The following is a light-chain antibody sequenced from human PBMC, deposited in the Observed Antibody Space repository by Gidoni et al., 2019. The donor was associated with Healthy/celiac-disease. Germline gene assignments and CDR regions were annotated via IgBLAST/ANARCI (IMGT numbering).Light chain of an antibody. Sequence: IVLTQSPGTLSLSPGERATLSCRASQSVSSSYLAWYQQKPGQAPRLLIYGASSRVTGIPDRFSGSGSGTDFTLTISRLEPEDFAVYYCQQYGSSRTFGQGTKVEIK. J-gene: IGKJ1*01. CDR2: GAS. CDR3: QQYGSSRT. CDR1: QSVSSSY. V-gene: IGKV3-20*01.